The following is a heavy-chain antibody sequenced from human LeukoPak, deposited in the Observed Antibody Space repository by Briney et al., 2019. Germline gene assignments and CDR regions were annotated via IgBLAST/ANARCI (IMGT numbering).Heavy chain of an antibody. CDR1: GFTFSSYE. CDR3: ARLFFGAFDP. D-gene: IGHD3-10*01. V-gene: IGHV3-30*03. Sequence: GGSLRLSCAASGFTFSSYEMNWVRQAPGKGLEWVAVVSYDGSIKYYADSVKGRFTISRDNAKNSLYLQMNSLRAEDTAVYYCARLFFGAFDPWGQGTLVTVSS. J-gene: IGHJ5*02. CDR2: VSYDGSIK.